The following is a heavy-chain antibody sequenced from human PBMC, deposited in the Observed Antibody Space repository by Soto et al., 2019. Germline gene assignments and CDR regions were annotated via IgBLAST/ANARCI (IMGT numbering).Heavy chain of an antibody. J-gene: IGHJ4*02. D-gene: IGHD6-6*01. Sequence: EVQLLESGGGLVQPGGSLRLSCAASGFTFSSYAMSWVRQAPGKGLEWVSAISGSGGSTYYADSVKGRFTISRDNSKNTLYLXXNSLRAEDTAVYYCAXXVXXXSSSDPPDYWGQGTLVTVSS. CDR3: AXXVXXXSSSDPPDY. CDR1: GFTFSSYA. V-gene: IGHV3-23*01. CDR2: ISGSGGST.